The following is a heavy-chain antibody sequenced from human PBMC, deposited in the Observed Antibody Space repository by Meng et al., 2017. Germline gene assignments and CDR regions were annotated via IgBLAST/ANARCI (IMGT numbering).Heavy chain of an antibody. Sequence: SETLSPTCTVSGGSISSYYWSWIRQPAGKGLEWIGSIYTSGSTNYNPSLKSRVTMSVDTSKNQFCLRLSSMTAADAAVYCCAREEPSYYDSSGYYTASYFDYWGQGTLVTVSS. CDR1: GGSISSYY. CDR2: IYTSGST. J-gene: IGHJ4*02. V-gene: IGHV4-4*07. D-gene: IGHD3-22*01. CDR3: AREEPSYYDSSGYYTASYFDY.